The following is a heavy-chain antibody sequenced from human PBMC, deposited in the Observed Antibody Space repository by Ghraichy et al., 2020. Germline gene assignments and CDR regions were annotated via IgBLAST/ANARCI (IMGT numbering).Heavy chain of an antibody. V-gene: IGHV6-1*01. J-gene: IGHJ4*02. CDR2: TYYRSKWYK. D-gene: IGHD2-21*01. CDR3: ARSYGGDIDY. CDR1: GDSVSSKSAA. Sequence: SDTLSLTCAISGDSVSSKSAAWNWIRQSPSRGLEYLGRTYYRSKWYKEYAVSVKGRITINPDTSKNQFSLQLNSVTPDDTAVYYCARSYGGDIDYWGQGTLVTVSS.